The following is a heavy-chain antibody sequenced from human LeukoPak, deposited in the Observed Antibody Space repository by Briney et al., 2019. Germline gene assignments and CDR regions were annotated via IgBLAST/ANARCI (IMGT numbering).Heavy chain of an antibody. CDR1: GGSISSGDYY. D-gene: IGHD1-26*01. CDR3: VRRMVGAIRPFDY. V-gene: IGHV4-30-4*01. J-gene: IGHJ4*02. Sequence: SQTLSLTCTVSGGSISSGDYYWSWIRQPPEKGLEWIGYMYYSGSTYYNPSLKSRVTISVDTSKNQFSLKLSSVTAADTAVYYCVRRMVGAIRPFDYWGQGTLVTVSS. CDR2: MYYSGST.